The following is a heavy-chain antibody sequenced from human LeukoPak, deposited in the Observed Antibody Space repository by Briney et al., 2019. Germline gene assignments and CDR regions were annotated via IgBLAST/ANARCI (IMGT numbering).Heavy chain of an antibody. CDR2: ISWYSFSI. CDR3: AKDIGSSGYYFFDY. D-gene: IGHD3-22*01. J-gene: IGHJ4*02. CDR1: GFPFDLYA. Sequence: GGSLRLSCGASGFPFDLYAEYWVRDAPGKGVEWVSGISWYSFSIGYADSVKGRFTISRDNAKNSLYLQMNSLRAEDTALYYCAKDIGSSGYYFFDYWGQGTLVTVSS. V-gene: IGHV3-9*01.